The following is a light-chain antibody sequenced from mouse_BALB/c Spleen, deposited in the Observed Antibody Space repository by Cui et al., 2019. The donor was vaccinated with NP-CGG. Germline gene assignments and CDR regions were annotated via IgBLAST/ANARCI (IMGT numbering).Light chain of an antibody. V-gene: IGLV1*01. CDR3: ALWYSNHWV. CDR1: TGAVTTSNY. J-gene: IGLJ1*01. Sequence: HAVVTPESALTTSPGETVTLTCRSSTGAVTTSNYANWVQEKPDHLFTGLIGGTNNRAPGVPARFSGSLIGYKAALTITGAQTEDEAIYFCALWYSNHWVFGGGTKLTVL. CDR2: GTN.